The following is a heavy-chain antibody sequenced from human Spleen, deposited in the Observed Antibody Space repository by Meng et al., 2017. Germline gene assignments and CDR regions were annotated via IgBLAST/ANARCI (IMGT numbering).Heavy chain of an antibody. CDR2: INAGNGNT. V-gene: IGHV1-3*01. Sequence: QVQLVQSGAEVKKPGASVQISCKTSGYTFTSYAMHWVRQAPGQRPEWMGWINAGNGNTKYSQDFQGRVTISRDTSASTAYMELSSLRSEDTAIYYCARDLNGDRGIYFDYWGQGTLVTVSS. CDR3: ARDLNGDRGIYFDY. J-gene: IGHJ4*02. CDR1: GYTFTSYA. D-gene: IGHD3-10*01.